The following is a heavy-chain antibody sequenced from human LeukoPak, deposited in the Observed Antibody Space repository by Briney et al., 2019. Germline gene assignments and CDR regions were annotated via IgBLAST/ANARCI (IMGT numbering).Heavy chain of an antibody. Sequence: GGSLRLSCAASGFTFSSYEMNWVRQAPGKGLEWVSYISSSGSTIYYADSVKGRETISRDNSKKTLYLQVNSLRVEDTAVYYCAKDRLGAMMYFDFWGQGNLVTVSS. J-gene: IGHJ4*02. CDR2: ISSSGSTI. CDR1: GFTFSSYE. V-gene: IGHV3-48*03. CDR3: AKDRLGAMMYFDF. D-gene: IGHD1-26*01.